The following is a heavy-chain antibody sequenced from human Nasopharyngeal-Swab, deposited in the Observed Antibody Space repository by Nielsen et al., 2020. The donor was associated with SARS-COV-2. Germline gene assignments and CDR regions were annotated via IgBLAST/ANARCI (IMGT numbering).Heavy chain of an antibody. V-gene: IGHV3-69-1*01. Sequence: GESLKISCGASGFTFNKFAMAWVRQAPGKGLEWVSTINPAAETFYADSARGRFTISRDNAKNSLYLQMNSLRAEDTAVYYCARDGRQQLRPEGLFDPWGQGTLVTVSS. CDR1: GFTFNKFA. D-gene: IGHD6-13*01. CDR3: ARDGRQQLRPEGLFDP. CDR2: INPAAET. J-gene: IGHJ5*02.